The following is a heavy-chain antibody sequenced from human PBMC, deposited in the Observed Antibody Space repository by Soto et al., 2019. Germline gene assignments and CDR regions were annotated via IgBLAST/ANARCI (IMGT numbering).Heavy chain of an antibody. D-gene: IGHD3-16*01. J-gene: IGHJ6*02. CDR1: GFTSSTSA. V-gene: IGHV3-23*01. Sequence: PGGSLRLSCAASGFTSSTSAMCWVRQAPRKGLEWVSAISGSVDSTYYADSVKGRFTISRDNSKNTYRQMNSLRAEDTAVYYCAKVWGPYYYYGMEVWGLGTKVTVSS. CDR3: AKVWGPYYYYGMEV. CDR2: ISGSVDST.